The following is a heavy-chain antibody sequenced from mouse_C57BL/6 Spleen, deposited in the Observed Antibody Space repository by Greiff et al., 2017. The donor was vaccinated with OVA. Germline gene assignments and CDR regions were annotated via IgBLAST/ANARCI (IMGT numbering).Heavy chain of an antibody. CDR3: ARSDYSNYFFNY. Sequence: QVQLQQSGAGLVKPGASVKISCKASGYAFSSYWMNWVKQRPGKGLEWIGQIYPGDGDTNYNGKFKGKATLTADKSSSTAYMQLSSLTSEDSAVYFCARSDYSNYFFNYWGQGTTLTVSS. V-gene: IGHV1-80*01. J-gene: IGHJ2*01. CDR2: IYPGDGDT. D-gene: IGHD2-5*01. CDR1: GYAFSSYW.